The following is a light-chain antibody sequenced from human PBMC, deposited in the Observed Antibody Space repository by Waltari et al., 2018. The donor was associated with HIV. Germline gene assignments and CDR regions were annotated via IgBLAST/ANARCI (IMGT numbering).Light chain of an antibody. J-gene: IGLJ3*02. CDR3: SSYSARGFVA. CDR1: TRAFHPFHF. V-gene: IGLV2-14*01. CDR2: AVY. Sequence: HSALTQPASVSGSPGQSITISSTGPTRAFHPFHFFSWYQQPPGRAPKLIIFAVYSRPSGVSERFSGSKSGDTASLTISALRAEDEADYFCSSYSARGFVAFGGGTKVTVL.